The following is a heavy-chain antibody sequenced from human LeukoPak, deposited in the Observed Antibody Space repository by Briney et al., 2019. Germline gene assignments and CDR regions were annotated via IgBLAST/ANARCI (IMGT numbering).Heavy chain of an antibody. J-gene: IGHJ3*02. CDR1: GGSISSSGYY. CDR3: ARSGSWAFDI. Sequence: SETLSLTCTVSGGSISSSGYYWGWVRQPPGKELEWIGSIYYSGSSHYNPSLKSRVSMSRDTSKNQFSLKLSSVTAADTAVYYCARSGSWAFDIWGQGTMVTVSS. D-gene: IGHD3-22*01. CDR2: IYYSGSS. V-gene: IGHV4-39*07.